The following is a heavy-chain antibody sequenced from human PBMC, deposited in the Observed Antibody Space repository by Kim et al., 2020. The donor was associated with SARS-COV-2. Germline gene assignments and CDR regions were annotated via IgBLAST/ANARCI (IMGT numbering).Heavy chain of an antibody. Sequence: GGSLRLSCAASGFTFDDYAMHWVRQAPGKGLEWVSGISWNSGSIGYADSVKGRFTISRDNAKNSLYLQMNSLRAEDTALYYCAKDWEGFIGRHANYFDYWGQGTLVTVSS. D-gene: IGHD1-26*01. J-gene: IGHJ4*02. V-gene: IGHV3-9*01. CDR3: AKDWEGFIGRHANYFDY. CDR1: GFTFDDYA. CDR2: ISWNSGSI.